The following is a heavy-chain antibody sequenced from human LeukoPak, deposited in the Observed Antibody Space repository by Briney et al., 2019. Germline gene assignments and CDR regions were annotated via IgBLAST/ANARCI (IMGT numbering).Heavy chain of an antibody. J-gene: IGHJ4*02. CDR1: GASIISANYY. V-gene: IGHV4-39*01. Sequence: SETLSLTCTVSGASIISANYYWNWIRQPPGKGLEWIGNIYYSGSTHSNPSLKSRVTVSVDTSKNQFSLRLSSVTAADTAVYYCASLARFGGYSDYWGQGTLVTVSS. CDR2: IYYSGST. D-gene: IGHD5-12*01. CDR3: ASLARFGGYSDY.